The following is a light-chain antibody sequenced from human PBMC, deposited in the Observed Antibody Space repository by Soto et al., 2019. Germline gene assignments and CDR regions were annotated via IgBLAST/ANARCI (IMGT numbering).Light chain of an antibody. CDR2: EVN. V-gene: IGLV2-8*01. Sequence: QSALTQPPSASGSPGQSVAISCTGTSSDVGGYNYVSWYQQHPGKAPKLMIYEVNKRPSGVPDRFSGSKSGNTASLTVSGLQAEDEAAYSCCSFAGSYSYVFGSGTKVTVL. J-gene: IGLJ1*01. CDR3: CSFAGSYSYV. CDR1: SSDVGGYNY.